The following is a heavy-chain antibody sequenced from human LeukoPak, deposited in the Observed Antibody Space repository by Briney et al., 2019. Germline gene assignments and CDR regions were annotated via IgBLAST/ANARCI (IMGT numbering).Heavy chain of an antibody. Sequence: ASVKVSCKASGYTFTSYDIDWVRQATGQGLEWMGWMNPNSGNTGYAQKFQGRVTMTRNTSINTAYMKLSSLRSEDTAVYYCARGGGGSGNFDYWGQGTLVTVSS. CDR2: MNPNSGNT. CDR1: GYTFTSYD. D-gene: IGHD6-19*01. CDR3: ARGGGGSGNFDY. V-gene: IGHV1-8*01. J-gene: IGHJ4*02.